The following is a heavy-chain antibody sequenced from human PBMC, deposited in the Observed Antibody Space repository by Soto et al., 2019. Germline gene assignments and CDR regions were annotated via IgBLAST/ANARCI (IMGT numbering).Heavy chain of an antibody. CDR1: GFPFSTSA. CDR2: ISATSDAA. J-gene: IGHJ6*02. V-gene: IGHV3-23*01. Sequence: EVQLLESGGGLVQPGGSLRLSCAASGFPFSTSAMNWVRQAPGKGLEWVSIISATSDAAHYAESVKGRFTSSRDNSKKNLYIQMNSLRAEDTAVYYCGKYSGSYPVYNGMNLWGQGTTVTVSS. CDR3: GKYSGSYPVYNGMNL. D-gene: IGHD1-26*01.